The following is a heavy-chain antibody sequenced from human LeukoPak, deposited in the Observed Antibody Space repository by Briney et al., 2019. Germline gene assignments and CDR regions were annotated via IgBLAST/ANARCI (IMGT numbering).Heavy chain of an antibody. J-gene: IGHJ4*02. D-gene: IGHD1-26*01. CDR3: ASVVGATILDY. Sequence: ASVKVSCKASGYTFTSYDISWVRQAPGQGLEWMGWISAYNGNTKYAQKFQGRVTMTTDTSTSTAYMELRSLRSDDTAVYYCASVVGATILDYWGQGTLVTVSS. V-gene: IGHV1-18*01. CDR1: GYTFTSYD. CDR2: ISAYNGNT.